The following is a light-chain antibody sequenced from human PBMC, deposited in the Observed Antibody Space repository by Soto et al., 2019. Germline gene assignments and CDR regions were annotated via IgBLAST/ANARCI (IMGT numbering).Light chain of an antibody. V-gene: IGKV1-9*01. Sequence: IQVTQSPSSLSASIGDRVTITCRASQDIRNFLAWYQQKPGNAPKLLIFTASTLQSGVPSRFSGSGSGTDFALTISSLQPEDFATYYCQQLRDYPLTFSGGTKVEIK. CDR2: TAS. J-gene: IGKJ4*01. CDR1: QDIRNF. CDR3: QQLRDYPLT.